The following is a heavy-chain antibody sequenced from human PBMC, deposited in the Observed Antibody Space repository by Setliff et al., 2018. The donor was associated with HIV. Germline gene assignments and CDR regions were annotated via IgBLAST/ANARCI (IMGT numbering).Heavy chain of an antibody. CDR2: MYHSGST. V-gene: IGHV4-31*03. J-gene: IGHJ5*02. CDR3: ARGLRFGDPRRGKKFDP. Sequence: SETLSLTCTVSGGSISSGGYYWSWIRQHPGKGLEWIGYMYHSGSTHHNPSLKSRVTISVDTSKKQLSLKLSSVTAADTAVYYCARGLRFGDPRRGKKFDPWGQGTLVTVSS. D-gene: IGHD3-10*01. CDR1: GGSISSGGYY.